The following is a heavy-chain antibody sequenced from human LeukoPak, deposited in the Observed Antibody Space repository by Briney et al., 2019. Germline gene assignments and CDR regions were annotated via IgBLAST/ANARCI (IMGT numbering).Heavy chain of an antibody. Sequence: SETLSLTCTVSGGSISSSSYYWGWIRQPPGKGLEWIGEINHSGSTNYNPSLKSRVTISVDTSKDQFSLKLSSVTAADTAVYYCASPYYYGSGRFDYWGQGTLVTVSS. CDR3: ASPYYYGSGRFDY. CDR2: INHSGST. D-gene: IGHD3-10*01. CDR1: GGSISSSSYY. J-gene: IGHJ4*02. V-gene: IGHV4-39*07.